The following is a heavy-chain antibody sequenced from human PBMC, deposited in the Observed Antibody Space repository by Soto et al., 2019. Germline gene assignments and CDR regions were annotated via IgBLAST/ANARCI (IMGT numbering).Heavy chain of an antibody. Sequence: ASVKVSCKASGYTFTGYYMHWVRQAPGQGLEWMGWINPNSGGTNYAQKFQGWVTMTRDTSISTAYMELSRLRSDDTAVYYCAREGGAAAGSEYYYYGMDVWGQGTTVTVSS. V-gene: IGHV1-2*04. CDR1: GYTFTGYY. J-gene: IGHJ6*02. CDR2: INPNSGGT. CDR3: AREGGAAAGSEYYYYGMDV. D-gene: IGHD6-13*01.